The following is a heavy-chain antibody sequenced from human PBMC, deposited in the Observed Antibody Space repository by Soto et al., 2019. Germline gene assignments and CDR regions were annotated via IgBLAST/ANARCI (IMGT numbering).Heavy chain of an antibody. CDR1: GGSISSGGYY. Sequence: SETLSLTCTVSGGSISSGGYYWSWIRQPPGKGLEWIGYIYYSGSTYYNPSLKSRVTISVDTSKNQFSLKLSSVTAADTAVYYCARGVDYDYGMDVWGQGTTVTVSS. D-gene: IGHD3-3*01. CDR2: IYYSGST. CDR3: ARGVDYDYGMDV. J-gene: IGHJ6*02. V-gene: IGHV4-30-4*01.